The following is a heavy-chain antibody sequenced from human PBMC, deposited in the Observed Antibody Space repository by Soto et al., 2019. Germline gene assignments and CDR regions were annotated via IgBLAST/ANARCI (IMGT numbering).Heavy chain of an antibody. J-gene: IGHJ4*02. Sequence: QVQLMQSGAEVKKPGASVKVSCKASGNTFTNYYIHWVRQATGQGLEWMGTINPSGGHTTYAQKFLGRVTMTRDTYTSPLYMELTSLRSEDTAVYYCATGGHVVVVTAAFDYWGQATLVTVSS. D-gene: IGHD2-21*02. CDR2: INPSGGHT. CDR1: GNTFTNYY. V-gene: IGHV1-46*01. CDR3: ATGGHVVVVTAAFDY.